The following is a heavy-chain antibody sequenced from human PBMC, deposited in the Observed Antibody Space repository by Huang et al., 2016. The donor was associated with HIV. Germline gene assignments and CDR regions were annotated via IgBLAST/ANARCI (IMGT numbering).Heavy chain of an antibody. CDR3: ARELRGYSYGYDGFDI. D-gene: IGHD5-18*01. J-gene: IGHJ3*02. CDR2: ISYDGSNK. CDR1: GFTFSSYG. Sequence: QVQLVESGGGVVQPGRSLRLSCAASGFTFSSYGMHWVRQAPGKGLEWVAVISYDGSNKFYVDSVKGRFAFSRDNSKNTLYLQMNSLRPEDTAVYYCARELRGYSYGYDGFDIWGQGTMVTVSS. V-gene: IGHV3-30*03.